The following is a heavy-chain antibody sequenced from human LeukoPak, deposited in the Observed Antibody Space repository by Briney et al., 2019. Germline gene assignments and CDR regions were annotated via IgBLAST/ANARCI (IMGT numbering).Heavy chain of an antibody. CDR3: YYYDSSGFYPQTKIDY. D-gene: IGHD3-22*01. CDR2: ITWSGANT. J-gene: IGHJ4*02. V-gene: IGHV3-23*01. Sequence: GGSLRLSCAVSGFTFSTYSMNWVRQAPGKGLEWVSVITWSGANTYYAGSVKGRFTSSRDNSKNTLYLPMNSLRAEDTAVYYCYYYDSSGFYPQTKIDYWGQGTLVTVSS. CDR1: GFTFSTYS.